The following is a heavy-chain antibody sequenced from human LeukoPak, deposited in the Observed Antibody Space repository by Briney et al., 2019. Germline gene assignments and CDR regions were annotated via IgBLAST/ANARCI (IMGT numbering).Heavy chain of an antibody. Sequence: PGGSLRLSCAASGFTFSSYAMSWVRQAPGKGLEWVSAISGSGGSTYYADSVKGRFTISRDNSKNTLYLQMNSLRAEDTAVYYCARDSGAGKYYYGSGSYYAAYYFDYWGQGTLVTVSS. V-gene: IGHV3-23*01. D-gene: IGHD3-10*01. CDR1: GFTFSSYA. CDR3: ARDSGAGKYYYGSGSYYAAYYFDY. CDR2: ISGSGGST. J-gene: IGHJ4*02.